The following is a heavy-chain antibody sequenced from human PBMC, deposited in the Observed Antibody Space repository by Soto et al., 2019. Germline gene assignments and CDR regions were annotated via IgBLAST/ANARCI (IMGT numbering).Heavy chain of an antibody. V-gene: IGHV4-31*03. Sequence: QVQLQESGPGLVKPSQTLSLTCSVSGGSVSRGGYYWSWLRQLPGRGLEWIGYIYSTGSTLYNPSIKSRVALSMDTSKNQFSLNLTSVTAADTAVYYCARESRDCWPTMFFDFWGQGSLVTVSS. CDR3: ARESRDCWPTMFFDF. J-gene: IGHJ4*02. D-gene: IGHD3-10*02. CDR1: GGSVSRGGYY. CDR2: IYSTGST.